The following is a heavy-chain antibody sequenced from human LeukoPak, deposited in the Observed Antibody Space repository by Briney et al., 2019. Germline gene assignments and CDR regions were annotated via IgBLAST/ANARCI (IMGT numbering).Heavy chain of an antibody. Sequence: PGGSLRLSRAASEFTLSGYWMHWVRQAPGKGLEWVSSINTVASYIYYADSVRGRFTISRDNAKNSLYLQMNSLRAEDTGVYYCARLRRNGDSGGFYYYYDSWGQGTLVSVSS. V-gene: IGHV3-21*01. CDR1: EFTLSGYW. J-gene: IGHJ4*02. D-gene: IGHD2-21*01. CDR2: INTVASYI. CDR3: ARLRRNGDSGGFYYYYDS.